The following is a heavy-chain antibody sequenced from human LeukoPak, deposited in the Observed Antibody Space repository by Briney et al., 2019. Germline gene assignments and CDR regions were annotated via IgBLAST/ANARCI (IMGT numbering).Heavy chain of an antibody. J-gene: IGHJ4*02. CDR1: GGTFSSYA. V-gene: IGHV1-69*13. Sequence: SVKVSCKASGGTFSSYAISWVRQAPGQGLEWMGGIIPIFGTANYAQKFQGRVTITADESTSTAYMELSSLRSEDTAVYHCASEETDSSGLDYWGQGTLVTVSS. D-gene: IGHD3-22*01. CDR2: IIPIFGTA. CDR3: ASEETDSSGLDY.